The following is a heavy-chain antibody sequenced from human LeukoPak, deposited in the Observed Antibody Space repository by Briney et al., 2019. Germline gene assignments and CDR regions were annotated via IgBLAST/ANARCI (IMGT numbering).Heavy chain of an antibody. Sequence: GGSLRLSCAASGFTFSDYYMSWIRQAPGKGLVWVSYISSSGSTIYYADSVRGRFTISRDNAKNSLYLQMNSLRAEDTAVYYCARGTGDGYNLGDFDYWGQGTLVTVSS. CDR1: GFTFSDYY. V-gene: IGHV3-11*01. CDR3: ARGTGDGYNLGDFDY. CDR2: ISSSGSTI. D-gene: IGHD5-24*01. J-gene: IGHJ4*02.